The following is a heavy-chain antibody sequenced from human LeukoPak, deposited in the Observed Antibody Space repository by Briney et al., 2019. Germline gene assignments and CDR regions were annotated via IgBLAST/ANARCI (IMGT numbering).Heavy chain of an antibody. CDR3: AKTMIVVETYYYYGMDV. V-gene: IGHV3-23*01. Sequence: PGGSLRLSCAASRFTFSSYAMSWVRQAPGKGLEWVSTISGSGGGTYYADSVKGRFTISRDNSKNTLYPQMNSLRAEDTAVYHCAKTMIVVETYYYYGMDVWGQGTTVTVSS. J-gene: IGHJ6*02. D-gene: IGHD3-22*01. CDR1: RFTFSSYA. CDR2: ISGSGGGT.